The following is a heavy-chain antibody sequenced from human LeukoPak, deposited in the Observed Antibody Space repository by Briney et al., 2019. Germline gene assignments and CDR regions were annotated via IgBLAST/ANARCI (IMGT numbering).Heavy chain of an antibody. CDR2: IFSGGSA. Sequence: GGSLRLSCAASGFTVSSTYMSWVRQSPGKGLEWVSVIFSGGSAFYADSVKGRFTISRDNSKNTLYLQMNNLRAEDTAVYYCARDYFYGMDVWGLGTTVTVSS. J-gene: IGHJ6*02. CDR3: ARDYFYGMDV. CDR1: GFTVSSTY. V-gene: IGHV3-53*01.